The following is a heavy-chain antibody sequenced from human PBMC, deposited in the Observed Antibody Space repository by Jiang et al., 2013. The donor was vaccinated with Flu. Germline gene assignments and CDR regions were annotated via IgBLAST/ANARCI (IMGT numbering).Heavy chain of an antibody. CDR1: GYNFSIYD. CDR3: ARVVQYAPVYYAMDV. J-gene: IGHJ6*02. D-gene: IGHD1-1*01. CDR2: ISTSNGDT. V-gene: IGHV1-18*01. Sequence: GAEVKKPGASLKVSCRASGYNFSIYDISWVRQAPGQGLEWMGWISTSNGDTKYTQRLQGRVTMTTDTSTSTAYMELRSLRSDDTAVYYCARVVQYAPVYYAMDVWGQGTTVTVSS.